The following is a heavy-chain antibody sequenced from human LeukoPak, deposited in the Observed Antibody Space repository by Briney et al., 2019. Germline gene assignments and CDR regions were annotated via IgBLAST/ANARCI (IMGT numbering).Heavy chain of an antibody. V-gene: IGHV1-46*01. CDR3: ARVGVRGGYFDY. Sequence: ASVKVSCKASGYTFTSYYMHWVRQAPGQGLEWMGIINPSGGSTSYAQKFQGRVTMTRDTSTSTVYMELSSLRSEDTAVYHCARVGVRGGYFDYWGQGTLVTVSS. D-gene: IGHD3-10*01. CDR1: GYTFTSYY. J-gene: IGHJ4*02. CDR2: INPSGGST.